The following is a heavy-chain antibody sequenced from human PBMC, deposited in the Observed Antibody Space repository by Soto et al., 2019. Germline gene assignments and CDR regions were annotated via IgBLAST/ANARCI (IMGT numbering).Heavy chain of an antibody. CDR3: ARDGAVACNSKFDY. CDR2: INAGSGNT. V-gene: IGHV1-3*01. D-gene: IGHD6-19*01. CDR1: GYTFSSYA. J-gene: IGHJ4*02. Sequence: ASLRVSCRASGYTFSSYAMHRVRQAHGQTLEWMGWINAGSGNTKYSQKFQGRVTITRDTSASTAYMELSSLRSEDTAVYYCARDGAVACNSKFDYWGRGTLVTVSS.